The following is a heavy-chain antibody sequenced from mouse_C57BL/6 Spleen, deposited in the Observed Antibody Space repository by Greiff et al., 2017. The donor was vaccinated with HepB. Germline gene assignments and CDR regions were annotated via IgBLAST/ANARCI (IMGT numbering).Heavy chain of an antibody. D-gene: IGHD3-2*02. CDR3: ARPLTAQATSGFAY. J-gene: IGHJ3*01. V-gene: IGHV1-85*01. CDR2: IYPRDGST. CDR1: GYTFTSYD. Sequence: QVQLQQSGPELVKPGASVKLSCKASGYTFTSYDINWVKQRPGQGLEWIGWIYPRDGSTKYNEKFKGKATLTVDTSSSTAYMELHSLTSEDSAVYFCARPLTAQATSGFAYWGQGTLVTVSA.